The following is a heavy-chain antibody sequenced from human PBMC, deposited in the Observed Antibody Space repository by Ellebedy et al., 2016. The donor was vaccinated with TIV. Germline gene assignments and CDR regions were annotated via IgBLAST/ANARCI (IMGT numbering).Heavy chain of an antibody. D-gene: IGHD2/OR15-2a*01. Sequence: GESLKISCAASGFSFRDYSMNWVRQAPGKGLEWVASISSSSNHIYYADSVKGRLPVSRDNSKNTLFLQMNSLRDEDTAVYYCARSPKDHFYHGMDVWGQGTPVTVSS. J-gene: IGHJ6*02. CDR1: GFSFRDYS. V-gene: IGHV3-21*04. CDR2: ISSSSNHI. CDR3: ARSPKDHFYHGMDV.